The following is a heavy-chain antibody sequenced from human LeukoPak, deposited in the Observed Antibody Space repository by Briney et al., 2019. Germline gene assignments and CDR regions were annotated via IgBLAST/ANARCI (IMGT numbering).Heavy chain of an antibody. CDR2: ISGSGGTT. V-gene: IGHV3-23*01. CDR1: GFTFSSYA. J-gene: IGHJ4*02. D-gene: IGHD3-3*01. CDR3: AKDRLPGITIFGVATDY. Sequence: GGSLRLSCAASGFTFSSYAMNWVRQAPGKGLEWVSVISGSGGTTYYADSVKGRFTISRGNSKNTLYLQMNSLRAEDTAVYYCAKDRLPGITIFGVATDYWGQGTLVTVSS.